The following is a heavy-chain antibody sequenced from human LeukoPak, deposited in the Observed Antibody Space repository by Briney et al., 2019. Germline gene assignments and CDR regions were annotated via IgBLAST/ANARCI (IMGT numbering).Heavy chain of an antibody. CDR3: AGWVADPNNWFDP. CDR2: IYYSGST. CDR1: GRSISSSSYY. V-gene: IGHV4-39*07. J-gene: IGHJ5*02. D-gene: IGHD6-19*01. Sequence: SETLSLTCTVSGRSISSSSYYWGWIRQPPGKGREWIGSIYYSGSTYYNPSLKSRVTISVDTSKNQISLKLSSVTAADTAVYYCAGWVADPNNWFDPWGQGTLVTVSS.